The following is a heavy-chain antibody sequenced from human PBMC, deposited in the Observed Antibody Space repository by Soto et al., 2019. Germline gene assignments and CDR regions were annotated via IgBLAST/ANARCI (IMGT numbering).Heavy chain of an antibody. CDR1: GGTFSSYA. Sequence: QVQLVQSGAEVKKPGSSVKVSCKASGGTFSSYAISWVRQAPGQGLEWMGGIIPIFGTANYAQKFQGRVTITADESTSTAYMELSSLRSEDTAVYYCARGDYVWGSYRANYDAFDIWGQGTMVTVSP. CDR3: ARGDYVWGSYRANYDAFDI. D-gene: IGHD3-16*02. V-gene: IGHV1-69*01. CDR2: IIPIFGTA. J-gene: IGHJ3*02.